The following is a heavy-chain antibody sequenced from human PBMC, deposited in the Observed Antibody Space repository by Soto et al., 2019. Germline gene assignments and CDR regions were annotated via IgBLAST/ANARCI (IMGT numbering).Heavy chain of an antibody. J-gene: IGHJ4*02. CDR1: GFSLTTSGVG. Sequence: QITLNESGPTQVKPRQXLXLTCTFSGFSLTTSGVGVGWIRQSPGKAPEWLALIYWDDDKRYSPSLKSRLTITKDTSKNQVVLTMADLDPADTATYYCAHRVLRTVFGLVTTTAIYFDFWGQGTPVAVSS. D-gene: IGHD3-3*01. CDR3: AHRVLRTVFGLVTTTAIYFDF. V-gene: IGHV2-5*02. CDR2: IYWDDDK.